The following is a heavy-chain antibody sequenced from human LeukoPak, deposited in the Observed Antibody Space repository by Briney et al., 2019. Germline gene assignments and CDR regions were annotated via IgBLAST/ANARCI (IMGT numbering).Heavy chain of an antibody. D-gene: IGHD5-12*01. CDR2: ISADNSNT. Sequence: GPSVTLSCKASALTFTNYGVSCVRQAAGQGLQWMGWISADNSNTKYAQNLQGRVIMTTDRSTGTAYVELTRLRSDDTAVYYCARDRRGYSAYDGEGFDYWGQGTLVTVSS. CDR3: ARDRRGYSAYDGEGFDY. V-gene: IGHV1-18*04. CDR1: ALTFTNYG. J-gene: IGHJ4*02.